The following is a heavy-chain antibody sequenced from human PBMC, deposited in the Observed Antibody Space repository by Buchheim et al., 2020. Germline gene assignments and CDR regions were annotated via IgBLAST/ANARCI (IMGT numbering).Heavy chain of an antibody. CDR3: ARFHGEGGMDV. V-gene: IGHV3-30-3*01. Sequence: QVQLVESGGGVVQPGRSLRLSCAASGFTFSSYAMHWVRQAPGKGLEWVAVISYDGSNKYYADSVKGRFTISRDNYKNTLYLQMNSLRAEDTAVYYCARFHGEGGMDVWGQGTT. CDR1: GFTFSSYA. J-gene: IGHJ6*02. CDR2: ISYDGSNK.